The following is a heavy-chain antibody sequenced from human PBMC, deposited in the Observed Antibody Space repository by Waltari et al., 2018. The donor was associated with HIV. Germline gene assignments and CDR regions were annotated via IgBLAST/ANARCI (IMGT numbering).Heavy chain of an antibody. CDR3: AKEGWQLLTFDY. Sequence: EVNLVESGGGIVRPGGSLNLSCVASGFTVTTTGMAGVRRAPGKGLGWVSSIINSGRNTFHADSVKGRFIISRDNSENTLYLQMNSLRAEDTAIYFCAKEGWQLLTFDYWGQGALVTVSS. CDR1: GFTVTTTG. V-gene: IGHV3-23*04. D-gene: IGHD1-1*01. J-gene: IGHJ4*02. CDR2: IINSGRNT.